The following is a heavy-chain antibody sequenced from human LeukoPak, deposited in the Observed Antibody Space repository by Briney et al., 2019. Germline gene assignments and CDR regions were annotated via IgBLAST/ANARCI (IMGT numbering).Heavy chain of an antibody. V-gene: IGHV4-59*12. Sequence: SEALSLTCTVSGGSISSYYWSWIRQPPGKGLEWIGYIYYSGSTNYNPSLKSRVTISVDTSKNQFSLKLSSVTAADTAVYYCARVRENEPLLWFGELLRHDAFDIWGQGAMVTVSS. CDR3: ARVRENEPLLWFGELLRHDAFDI. CDR2: IYYSGST. CDR1: GGSISSYY. J-gene: IGHJ3*02. D-gene: IGHD3-10*01.